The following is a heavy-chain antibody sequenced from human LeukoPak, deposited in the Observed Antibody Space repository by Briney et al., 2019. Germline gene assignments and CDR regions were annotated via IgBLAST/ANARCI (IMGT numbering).Heavy chain of an antibody. CDR1: GGSISSYY. Sequence: PSETLSLTCTVSGGSISSYYWSWIRQPPGKGLEWIGYIYYSGSTNYNPSLKSRVTISVDTSKNQFSLKLSSVTAADTAVYYCARVSDIAAAGTSFGYWGQRTLVTVSS. D-gene: IGHD6-13*01. CDR2: IYYSGST. V-gene: IGHV4-59*01. CDR3: ARVSDIAAAGTSFGY. J-gene: IGHJ4*02.